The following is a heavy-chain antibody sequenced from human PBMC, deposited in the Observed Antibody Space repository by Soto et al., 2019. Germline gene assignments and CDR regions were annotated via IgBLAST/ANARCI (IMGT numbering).Heavy chain of an antibody. CDR1: GYTFTNYY. V-gene: IGHV1-46*01. D-gene: IGHD3-10*01. Sequence: ASVKVSCKASGYTFTNYYMHWVRQAPGQGLEWMGIIYPSGGSTRNAQKFQGRVTMTRDTSTSIVYMELSSLRSEDTAVYYCARDFSGPMDYWGRGTLVTVSS. CDR2: IYPSGGST. J-gene: IGHJ4*02. CDR3: ARDFSGPMDY.